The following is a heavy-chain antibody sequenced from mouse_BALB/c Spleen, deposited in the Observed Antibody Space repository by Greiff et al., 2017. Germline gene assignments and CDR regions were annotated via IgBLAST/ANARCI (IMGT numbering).Heavy chain of an antibody. J-gene: IGHJ4*01. D-gene: IGHD2-2*01. CDR2: INPYNDGT. CDR1: GYTFTSYV. Sequence: VHVKQSGPELVKPGASVKMSCKASGYTFTSYVMHWVQQKPGQGLEWIGYINPYNDGTKYNEKFKGKATLTSDKSSSTAYMELSSLTSEDSAVYYCARDYGYDMDYWGQGTSVTVSS. V-gene: IGHV1-14*01. CDR3: ARDYGYDMDY.